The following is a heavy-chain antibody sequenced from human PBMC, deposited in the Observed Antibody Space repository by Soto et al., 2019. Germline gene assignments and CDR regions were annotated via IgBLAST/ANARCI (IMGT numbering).Heavy chain of an antibody. Sequence: GGSLRLSCAASGFTFSSYGMHWVRQAPGKGLEWVAVIWYDGSNKYYADSVRGRFTISRDNSKNTLYLQMNSLRAEDTAVYYCARETCSGGSCPYYFDYWGQGTLVTVSS. CDR3: ARETCSGGSCPYYFDY. D-gene: IGHD2-15*01. J-gene: IGHJ4*02. V-gene: IGHV3-33*01. CDR1: GFTFSSYG. CDR2: IWYDGSNK.